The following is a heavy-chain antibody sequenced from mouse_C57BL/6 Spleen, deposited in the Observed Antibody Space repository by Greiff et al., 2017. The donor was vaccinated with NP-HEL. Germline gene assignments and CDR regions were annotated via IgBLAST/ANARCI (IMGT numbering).Heavy chain of an antibody. Sequence: QVQLQQSGAELMKPGASVKLSCKAPGYTFTGYWIEWVKQRPGHGLAWIGEILPGSGSTNYNEKFKGKATFTADTSSNPAYMQRISLTTEDSAIYYCARRIDSSGLFAYWGQGTLVTVSA. CDR3: ARRIDSSGLFAY. CDR1: GYTFTGYW. V-gene: IGHV1-9*01. D-gene: IGHD3-2*02. J-gene: IGHJ3*01. CDR2: ILPGSGST.